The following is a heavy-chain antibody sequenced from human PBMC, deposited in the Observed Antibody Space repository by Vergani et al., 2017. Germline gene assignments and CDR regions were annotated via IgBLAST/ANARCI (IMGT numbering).Heavy chain of an antibody. Sequence: EVQLVESGGGLVKPGGSLRLSCAASGFTFSSYSMNWVRQAPGKGLEGVSSIISSSSYIYYADSVKGRFTISRDNAKNSLYLQMNSLRAEDTAVYYCARDVDTAMERYMDVWGKGTTVTVSS. J-gene: IGHJ6*03. CDR3: ARDVDTAMERYMDV. D-gene: IGHD5-18*01. V-gene: IGHV3-21*01. CDR1: GFTFSSYS. CDR2: IISSSSYI.